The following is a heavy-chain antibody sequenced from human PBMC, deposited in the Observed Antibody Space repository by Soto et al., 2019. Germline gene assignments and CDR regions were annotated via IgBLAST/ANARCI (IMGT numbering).Heavy chain of an antibody. J-gene: IGHJ4*02. CDR3: ARHLYYYDSSGYTIGFDY. V-gene: IGHV4-39*01. CDR1: GGSISSSSYY. D-gene: IGHD3-22*01. Sequence: SETLSLTCTVSGGSISSSSYYWGWIRQPPGKGLEWIGSIYYSGSTYYNQSLKSRVTISVDTSKNQFSLKLSSVTAADTAVYYCARHLYYYDSSGYTIGFDYWGQGTLVTVSS. CDR2: IYYSGST.